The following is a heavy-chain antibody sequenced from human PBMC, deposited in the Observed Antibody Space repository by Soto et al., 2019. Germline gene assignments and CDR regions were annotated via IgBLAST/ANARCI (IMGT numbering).Heavy chain of an antibody. V-gene: IGHV1-18*04. Sequence: SVQVSCKASGYTFTSYGISWVRQAPGQGLEWMGWISAYNGNTNYAQKLQGRVTMTTDTSTSTAYMELRSLRSDDTAVYYCASACRAYYGDDYYYGMDPWRQGLTVTV. CDR1: GYTFTSYG. D-gene: IGHD3-10*01. CDR2: ISAYNGNT. CDR3: ASACRAYYGDDYYYGMDP. J-gene: IGHJ6*02.